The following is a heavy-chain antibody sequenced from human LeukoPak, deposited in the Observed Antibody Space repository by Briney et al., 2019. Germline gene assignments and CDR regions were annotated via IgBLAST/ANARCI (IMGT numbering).Heavy chain of an antibody. CDR1: GYTLTELS. V-gene: IGHV1-24*01. CDR3: ATETMGYSGYDRKKAFDY. J-gene: IGHJ4*02. D-gene: IGHD5-12*01. Sequence: GASVKVSCKVSGYTLTELSMHWVRQAPGKGLEWMGGFDPEDGETIYAQKFQGRVTMTEDTSTDTAYMELSSLRSKDTAVYYCATETMGYSGYDRKKAFDYWGQGTLVTVSS. CDR2: FDPEDGET.